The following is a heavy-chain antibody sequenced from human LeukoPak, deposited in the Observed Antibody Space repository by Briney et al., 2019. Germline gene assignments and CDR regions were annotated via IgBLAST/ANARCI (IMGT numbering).Heavy chain of an antibody. Sequence: GASVKVSCKASGYTFTSYAMNWVRQAPGQGLEWMGWINPNSGGTNYAQKLQGRVTMTTDTSTSTAYMELRSLRSDDTAVYYCARAATTFNYDFWGQGTLVTVSS. CDR3: ARAATTFNYDF. V-gene: IGHV1-18*01. CDR2: INPNSGGT. J-gene: IGHJ4*02. D-gene: IGHD3-3*01. CDR1: GYTFTSYA.